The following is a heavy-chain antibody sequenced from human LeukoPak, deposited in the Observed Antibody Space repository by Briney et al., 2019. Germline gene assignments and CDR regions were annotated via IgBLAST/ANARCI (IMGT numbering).Heavy chain of an antibody. Sequence: PGGSLRLSCAASGFTFSNAWMSWVRQAPGKGLEWVGRIKSKTDGGTTDYAAPVKGRFTISRDDSKNTLYLQMNSLKTEDTALYHCARAGYYYDSSGSYAFDIWGQGTMVTVSS. J-gene: IGHJ3*02. CDR3: ARAGYYYDSSGSYAFDI. CDR1: GFTFSNAW. D-gene: IGHD3-22*01. V-gene: IGHV3-15*01. CDR2: IKSKTDGGTT.